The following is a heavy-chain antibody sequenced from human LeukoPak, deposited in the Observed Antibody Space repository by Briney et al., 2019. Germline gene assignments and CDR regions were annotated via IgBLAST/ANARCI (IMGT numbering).Heavy chain of an antibody. CDR1: GGTFSDYI. V-gene: IGHV1-69*13. CDR3: ATYDILTGFEY. D-gene: IGHD3-9*01. CDR2: IIPFHGTS. J-gene: IGHJ4*02. Sequence: WASVKLSCKASGGTFSDYIISWVRQAPGQGLEWMGGIIPFHGTSKNIQKFQHRVTITADESTSTAYMEVSSLRSDDTAVYYCATYDILTGFEYWGQGTLVTVSS.